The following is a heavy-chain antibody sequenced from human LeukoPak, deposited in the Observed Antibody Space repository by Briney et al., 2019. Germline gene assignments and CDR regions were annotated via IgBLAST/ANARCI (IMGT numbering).Heavy chain of an antibody. D-gene: IGHD1-26*01. J-gene: IGHJ4*02. V-gene: IGHV3-21*01. Sequence: GGSLRLSCATSGFTFTDYSMNWVRQAPGKGLEWVSSISTTGSYKYYADSVKGRFTISRDNARDSLYLQMNSLRAEDTAVYYCARWGRATSFDYWGQGTLVTVSS. CDR1: GFTFTDYS. CDR3: ARWGRATSFDY. CDR2: ISTTGSYK.